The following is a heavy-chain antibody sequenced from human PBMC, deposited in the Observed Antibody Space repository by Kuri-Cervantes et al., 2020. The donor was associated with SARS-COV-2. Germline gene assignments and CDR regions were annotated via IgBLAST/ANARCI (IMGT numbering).Heavy chain of an antibody. D-gene: IGHD3-22*01. V-gene: IGHV3-66*01. CDR2: IYSGGST. J-gene: IGHJ6*02. CDR1: GFTVSSNY. Sequence: GGSLRLSCAASGFTVSSNYMSWVRQAPGKGLEWVSVIYSGGSTYYADSVKGRFTISRDNSKNTLYLQMNSLRAEDTAVYYCARDYYDSSGYLPYYYYYGMDVWGQGTTVTVSS. CDR3: ARDYYDSSGYLPYYYYYGMDV.